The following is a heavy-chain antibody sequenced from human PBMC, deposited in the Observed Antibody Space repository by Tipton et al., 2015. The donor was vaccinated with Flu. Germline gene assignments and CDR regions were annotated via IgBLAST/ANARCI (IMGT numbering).Heavy chain of an antibody. CDR2: FYYSGST. J-gene: IGHJ4*02. D-gene: IGHD2-15*01. CDR1: GGSISNSFYH. CDR3: GRGGWSLDY. Sequence: TLSLTCTVSGGSISNSFYHWGWIRQSPGTGLEWIGSFYYSGSTYYNPSLKSRLTISVDTSRNQFSLKLTSVTAADTAVYYCGRGGWSLDYWGQGTLVTVSS. V-gene: IGHV4-39*07.